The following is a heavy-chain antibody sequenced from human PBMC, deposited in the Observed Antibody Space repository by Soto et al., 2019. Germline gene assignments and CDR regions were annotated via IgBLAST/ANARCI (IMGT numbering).Heavy chain of an antibody. CDR2: ICGSGGST. CDR3: TSEKRVSSTVTPDAFDI. CDR1: GFTFSSYA. V-gene: IGHV3-23*01. J-gene: IGHJ3*02. D-gene: IGHD4-17*01. Sequence: GGSLRLCCAASGFTFSSYAMRWVRQAPGKGLEWVSAICGSGGSTYYADSVTGRFTISRDNSKNTLYLQMNSLRAEDTAVYYCTSEKRVSSTVTPDAFDIWGQGTIVTVSS.